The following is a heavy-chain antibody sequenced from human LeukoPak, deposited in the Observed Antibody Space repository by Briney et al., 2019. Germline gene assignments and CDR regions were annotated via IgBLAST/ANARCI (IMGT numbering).Heavy chain of an antibody. V-gene: IGHV3-7*01. Sequence: PGGSLRLSCAASGFSFSDSWMSWVHQAPGKGPEWVANIKEDESQEHYADSVKGRFTVSRDNAKNSLFLQMNSLRVEDTAVYYCATYKNWVAGDVWGQGTTVSVSS. CDR3: ATYKNWVAGDV. D-gene: IGHD7-27*01. CDR1: GFSFSDSW. J-gene: IGHJ6*02. CDR2: IKEDESQE.